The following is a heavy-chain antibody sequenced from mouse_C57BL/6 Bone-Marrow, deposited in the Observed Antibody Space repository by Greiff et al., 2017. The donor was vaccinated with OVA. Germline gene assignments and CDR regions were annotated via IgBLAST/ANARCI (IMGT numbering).Heavy chain of an antibody. V-gene: IGHV1-19*01. CDR2: INPYNGGT. J-gene: IGHJ4*01. D-gene: IGHD2-3*01. Sequence: EVQLQQSGPVLVKPGASVKMSCKASGYTFTDYYMNWVKQSHGKSLEWIGVINPYNGGTSYNQKFKGKATLTVDKSSSTAYMELNSLTSEDSAVYYCAREGYYLRPYYAMDYWGQGTSVTVSS. CDR3: AREGYYLRPYYAMDY. CDR1: GYTFTDYY.